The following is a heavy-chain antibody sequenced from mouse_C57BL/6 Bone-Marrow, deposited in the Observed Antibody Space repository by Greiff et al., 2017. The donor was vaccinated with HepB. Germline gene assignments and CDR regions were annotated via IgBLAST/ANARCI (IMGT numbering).Heavy chain of an antibody. D-gene: IGHD2-3*01. CDR1: GFNIKDDY. V-gene: IGHV14-4*01. CDR2: IDPENGDT. Sequence: EVQLQQSGAELVRPGASVKLSCTASGFNIKDDYMHWVKQRPEQGLEWIGWIDPENGDTEYASKFQGKATITADTSSNTAYLQLSSLTSEDTAVYYCTTDLYDDYPGWFAYWGQGTLVTVSA. J-gene: IGHJ3*01. CDR3: TTDLYDDYPGWFAY.